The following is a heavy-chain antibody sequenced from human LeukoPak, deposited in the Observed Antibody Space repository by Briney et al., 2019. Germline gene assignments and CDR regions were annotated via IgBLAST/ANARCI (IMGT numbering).Heavy chain of an antibody. CDR2: ISPSGSTM. D-gene: IGHD2-15*01. V-gene: IGHV3-48*03. Sequence: GGSLRLSCATSGFTFSNYEMNWVRQAPGKGLEWVSYISPSGSTMYYTDSVKGRFTISTDNAKNSLYLQMNSLRAEDTAVYYCGRGGYCSGVTCYRFNAFDIWGQGTTVTVSS. CDR1: GFTFSNYE. J-gene: IGHJ3*02. CDR3: GRGGYCSGVTCYRFNAFDI.